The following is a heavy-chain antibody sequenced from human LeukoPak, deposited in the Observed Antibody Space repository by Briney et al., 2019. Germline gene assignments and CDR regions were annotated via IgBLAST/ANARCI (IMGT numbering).Heavy chain of an antibody. Sequence: SETLSLTCTVSGVSISSGGYYWSWIRQHPGKGLEWIGYIYYSGSTYYNPSLKSRVTISVDTSKNQFSLKLSSVTAADTAVYYCARDSAAAGTGSFDYWGQGTLVTVSS. CDR1: GVSISSGGYY. D-gene: IGHD6-13*01. J-gene: IGHJ4*02. V-gene: IGHV4-31*03. CDR3: ARDSAAAGTGSFDY. CDR2: IYYSGST.